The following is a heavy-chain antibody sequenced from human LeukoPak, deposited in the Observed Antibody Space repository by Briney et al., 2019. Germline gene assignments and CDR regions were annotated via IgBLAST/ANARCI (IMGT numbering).Heavy chain of an antibody. CDR1: GYTFTSYA. J-gene: IGHJ4*02. CDR3: ARVVGCGGDCYSGISDY. V-gene: IGHV7-4-1*02. Sequence: ASVKVSCKASGYTFTSYAMNWVRQVPGQGLEWMGRINTNTGNPTYAQGFTGRFVFSLDTSVSTAYLQISSLKAEDTAVYYCARVVGCGGDCYSGISDYWGQGTLVTVSS. D-gene: IGHD2-21*02. CDR2: INTNTGNP.